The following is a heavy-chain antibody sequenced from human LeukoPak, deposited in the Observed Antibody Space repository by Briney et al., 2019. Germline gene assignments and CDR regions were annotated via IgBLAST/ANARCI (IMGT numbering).Heavy chain of an antibody. J-gene: IGHJ3*02. CDR3: ATRYSSGWYWALNAFDI. V-gene: IGHV3-23*01. CDR2: ISGSGGST. Sequence: TGGSLRLSCAASGFTFSSYAMSWVRQAPGKGLEWVSAISGSGGSTYYADSVKGRFTISRDNSKNTLYLQMNSLRAEDTAVYYCATRYSSGWYWALNAFDIWGQGTLVTVSS. D-gene: IGHD6-13*01. CDR1: GFTFSSYA.